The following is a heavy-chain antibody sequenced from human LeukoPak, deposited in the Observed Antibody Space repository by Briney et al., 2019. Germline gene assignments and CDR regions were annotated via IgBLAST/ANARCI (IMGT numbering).Heavy chain of an antibody. V-gene: IGHV1-8*01. CDR3: ARGGSVYSSGWYGGMDV. D-gene: IGHD6-19*01. Sequence: ASVKVSCKASGYTFTSYDINWVRQATGQGLEWMGWMNPNSGNTSYAQKFQGRVTMTRNTSITTAYMELSSLRSEDAAVYYCARGGSVYSSGWYGGMDVWGQGTTVTVSS. CDR1: GYTFTSYD. CDR2: MNPNSGNT. J-gene: IGHJ6*02.